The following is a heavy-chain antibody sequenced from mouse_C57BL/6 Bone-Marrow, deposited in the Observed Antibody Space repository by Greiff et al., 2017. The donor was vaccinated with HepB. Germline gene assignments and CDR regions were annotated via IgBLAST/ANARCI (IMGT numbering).Heavy chain of an antibody. CDR1: GYTFTSYW. CDR3: AGMEAYYSNYDCDFDV. D-gene: IGHD2-5*01. J-gene: IGHJ1*03. V-gene: IGHV1-72*01. Sequence: QVQLKQPGAELVKPGASVKLSCKASGYTFTSYWMHWVQQRPGRGLEWIGRLDPYSGGTKYTEKFKSKATLTVDKPSSTAYMPLSSLTSEDSAVYYCAGMEAYYSNYDCDFDVWGTGTTVTVSS. CDR2: LDPYSGGT.